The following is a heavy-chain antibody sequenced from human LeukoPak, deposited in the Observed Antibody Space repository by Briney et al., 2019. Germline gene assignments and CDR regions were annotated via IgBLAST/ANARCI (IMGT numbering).Heavy chain of an antibody. Sequence: SETLSLTCTVSGVSISSYYWSWIRQPPGKGLEWIGYIYYSGSTNYNPSLKSRVTISVDTSKNQFSLKLSSVTAADTAVYYCARAQDSSSWYLDSWGQGTLVTVSS. V-gene: IGHV4-59*08. J-gene: IGHJ4*02. CDR3: ARAQDSSSWYLDS. CDR1: GVSISSYY. CDR2: IYYSGST. D-gene: IGHD6-13*01.